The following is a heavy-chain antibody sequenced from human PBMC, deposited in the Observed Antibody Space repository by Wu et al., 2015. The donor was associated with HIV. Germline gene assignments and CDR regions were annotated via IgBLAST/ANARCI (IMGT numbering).Heavy chain of an antibody. V-gene: IGHV1-18*04. CDR1: GYKFTTYY. D-gene: IGHD6-19*01. CDR3: AREGSSGSDY. Sequence: QVYLAQSGAEVKKPGASVKITCKTSGYKFTTYYMHWVRQAPGQGLEWMGWISTYNGKTDYTQKVQGRVTLTTDTSTSTAYMELRSLTSDDTAVYYCAREGSSGSDYWGQGTLVTVSS. J-gene: IGHJ4*02. CDR2: ISTYNGKT.